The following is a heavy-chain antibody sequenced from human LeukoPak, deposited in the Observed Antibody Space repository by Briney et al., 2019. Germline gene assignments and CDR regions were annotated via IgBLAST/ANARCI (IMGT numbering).Heavy chain of an antibody. CDR1: GSACSTYN. D-gene: IGHD2-8*01. CDR3: VREKYCTPTDCLHGRFYFNC. V-gene: IGHV3-30*04. Sequence: GRPLRLSCAASGSACSTYNMHWVRQAPGKGLGWVAVISYDGRNENHAESVKGRFTISRDNSKNTLYLQMNTLRTEDTALYYCVREKYCTPTDCLHGRFYFNCWGQGTLVTVSS. CDR2: ISYDGRNE. J-gene: IGHJ4*02.